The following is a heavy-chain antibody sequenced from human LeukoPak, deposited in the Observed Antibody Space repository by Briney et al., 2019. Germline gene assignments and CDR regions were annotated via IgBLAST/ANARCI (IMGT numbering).Heavy chain of an antibody. CDR3: ARVPDNRFYYYYMDV. CDR2: IIPIFGTA. CDR1: GSTNSSYA. Sequence: SVKVSCKASGSTNSSYAISWVRQAPGQGLEWMGGIIPIFGTANYAQKFQGRVTITTDESTSTAYMELSSLRSEDAAVYYCARVPDNRFYYYYMDVWGKGTTVTVSS. D-gene: IGHD1-14*01. V-gene: IGHV1-69*05. J-gene: IGHJ6*03.